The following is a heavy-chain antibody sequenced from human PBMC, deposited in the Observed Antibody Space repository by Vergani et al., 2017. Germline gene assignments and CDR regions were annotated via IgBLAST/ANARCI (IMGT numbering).Heavy chain of an antibody. CDR2: IRYDGSNK. D-gene: IGHD2-15*01. CDR3: AKGLGYCSGGSCAVAFDY. Sequence: QVQLVESGGGVVQPGGSLRLSCAASGFTFSSYGMHWVRQAPGKGLEWVAFIRYDGSNKYYADSVKGRFTISRDNSKNTLYLQMNSLRAEDTAVYYCAKGLGYCSGGSCAVAFDYWGQGTLVTVSS. V-gene: IGHV3-30*02. J-gene: IGHJ4*02. CDR1: GFTFSSYG.